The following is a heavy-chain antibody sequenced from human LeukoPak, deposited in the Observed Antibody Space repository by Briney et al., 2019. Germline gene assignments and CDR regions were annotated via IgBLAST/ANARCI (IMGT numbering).Heavy chain of an antibody. J-gene: IGHJ6*03. V-gene: IGHV4-4*02. CDR3: ARVGVTAEYYYYYYMDV. CDR2: IYHSGST. Sequence: PSETLSLTCAVSGGSISSSNWWSWVRQPPGKGLEWIGEIYHSGSTNYNPSLKSRVTISVDKSKNQFSLKLSSVTAADTAVYYCARVGVTAEYYYYYYMDVWGKGTTVTVSS. D-gene: IGHD1-14*01. CDR1: GGSISSSNW.